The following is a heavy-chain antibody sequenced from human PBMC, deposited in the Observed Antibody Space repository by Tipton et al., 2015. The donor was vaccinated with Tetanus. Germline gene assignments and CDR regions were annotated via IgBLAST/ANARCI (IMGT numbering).Heavy chain of an antibody. CDR1: GGPITSGNYY. D-gene: IGHD3-3*01. CDR2: IFHSGST. Sequence: TLSLTCTVSGGPITSGNYYWSWIRQHPGKGLEWIGYIFHSGSTYYNLSLKSRVVISVDTSKNQFSLDLNSVTAADTAVYYCARAHYDFWSSDSYYYGMDVWGQGTTVTVSS. J-gene: IGHJ6*02. CDR3: ARAHYDFWSSDSYYYGMDV. V-gene: IGHV4-31*03.